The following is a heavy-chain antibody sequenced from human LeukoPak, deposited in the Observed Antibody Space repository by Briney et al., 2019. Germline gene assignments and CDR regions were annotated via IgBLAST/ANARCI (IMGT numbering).Heavy chain of an antibody. Sequence: SQTLSLTCAISGDSVSSNSAAWSWIRQSPSRGLEWLGRTYYRSKWYNDYAVSVKSRITINPDTSKNQFSLQLNSVTPEDTAVYYCARAGGCQWLGNWFDPWGQGTLVTVSS. CDR1: GDSVSSNSAA. V-gene: IGHV6-1*01. CDR3: ARAGGCQWLGNWFDP. J-gene: IGHJ5*02. D-gene: IGHD6-19*01. CDR2: TYYRSKWYN.